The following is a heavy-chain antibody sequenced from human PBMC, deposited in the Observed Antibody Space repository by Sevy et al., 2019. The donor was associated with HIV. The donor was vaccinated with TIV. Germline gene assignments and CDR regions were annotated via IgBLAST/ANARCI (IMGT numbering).Heavy chain of an antibody. CDR1: GGSISSSY. D-gene: IGHD4-17*01. J-gene: IGHJ4*01. CDR3: ARHGAYGDYVPNDPPLDY. CDR2: IFESGST. V-gene: IGHV4-59*08. Sequence: SETLSLTCTVTGGSISSSYWSWIRQPPGKGLEWIGNIFESGSTNYNPSLKSRVTISLDTSKSHYSLNLNSVTAADTAVYYCARHGAYGDYVPNDPPLDYWGRGILVTVPS.